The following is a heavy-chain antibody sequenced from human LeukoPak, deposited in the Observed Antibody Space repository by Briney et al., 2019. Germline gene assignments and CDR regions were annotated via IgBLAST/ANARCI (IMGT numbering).Heavy chain of an antibody. CDR3: ARSEMVRGVLYYFDY. CDR1: GGSISSGGYS. V-gene: IGHV4-30-2*01. D-gene: IGHD3-10*01. Sequence: PSQTLSFTCAVSGGSISSGGYSWSWIRQPPGKGLEWIGYIYHSGSTYYNPSLKSRVTISVDRSKNQFSLKLSSVTAADTAVYYCARSEMVRGVLYYFDYWGQGTLVTVSS. J-gene: IGHJ4*02. CDR2: IYHSGST.